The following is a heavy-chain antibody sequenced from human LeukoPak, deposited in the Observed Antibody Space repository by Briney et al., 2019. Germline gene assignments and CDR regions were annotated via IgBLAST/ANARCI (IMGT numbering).Heavy chain of an antibody. CDR1: GGSFSGYY. CDR2: INHSGGT. Sequence: SETLSLTCAVYGGSFSGYYWSWIRQPPGKGLEWIGEINHSGGTNYNPSLKSRVTISVDTSKNQFSLKLSSVTAADTAVYYCARGVYYYGMDVWGQGTTVTVSS. CDR3: ARGVYYYGMDV. V-gene: IGHV4-34*01. J-gene: IGHJ6*02.